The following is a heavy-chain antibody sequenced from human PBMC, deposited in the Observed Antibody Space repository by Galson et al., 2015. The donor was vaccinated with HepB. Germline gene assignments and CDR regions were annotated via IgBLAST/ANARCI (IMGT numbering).Heavy chain of an antibody. J-gene: IGHJ4*01. V-gene: IGHV1-69*13. Sequence: SVKVSYKASRGTLTSYAISWVRQAPGQGLEWMGGIIPISGMTNYPQKFQARVTIIADESTSTAYMELSSLTSEDTAVYYCATSLIRNGYNYDYFDHWGHGTLVTVSS. CDR2: IIPISGMT. CDR3: ATSLIRNGYNYDYFDH. D-gene: IGHD5-24*01. CDR1: RGTLTSYA.